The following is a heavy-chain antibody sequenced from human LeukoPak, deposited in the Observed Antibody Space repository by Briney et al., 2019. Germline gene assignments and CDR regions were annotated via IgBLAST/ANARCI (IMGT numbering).Heavy chain of an antibody. CDR3: ARGGMATVRTNVDY. D-gene: IGHD5-24*01. CDR2: ISAYNGNT. Sequence: ASVKVSCKASGYTFASYGISWVRQAPGQGLAWMGWISAYNGNTNYAQKLQGRVTMTTDTSTSTAYMELRSLSSDDTAVYYCARGGMATVRTNVDYWGQGTLVTVSS. CDR1: GYTFASYG. V-gene: IGHV1-18*01. J-gene: IGHJ4*02.